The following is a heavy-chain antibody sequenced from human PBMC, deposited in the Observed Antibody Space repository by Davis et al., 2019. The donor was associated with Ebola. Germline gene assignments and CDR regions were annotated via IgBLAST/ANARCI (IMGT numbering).Heavy chain of an antibody. CDR1: GFSVSDKY. V-gene: IGHV3-66*04. Sequence: PSETLSLTCAGSGFSVSDKYMSWVRQAPGKGLEWVSVIYRDGRMYHAESVKGRFTISRDNSKNTVYLQINSLRADDTAMYHCTRHVPGDFWYFDLWGRGTLVTVSS. D-gene: IGHD4-17*01. J-gene: IGHJ2*01. CDR3: TRHVPGDFWYFDL. CDR2: IYRDGRM.